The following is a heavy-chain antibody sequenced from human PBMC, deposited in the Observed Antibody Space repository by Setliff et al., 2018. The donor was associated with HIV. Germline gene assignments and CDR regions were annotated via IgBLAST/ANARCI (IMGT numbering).Heavy chain of an antibody. D-gene: IGHD2-2*01. V-gene: IGHV4-61*02. CDR3: ARLAIPAATTDY. CDR2: IYISGST. J-gene: IGHJ4*02. CDR1: GGSISSGSYY. Sequence: SETLSLTCTVSGGSISSGSYYWSWIRQPAGKGLELIGRIYISGSTNYNPSPKNRVTISVDTSKKQFSLKLSSVTAADTAVYYCARLAIPAATTDYWGQGTLVTVSS.